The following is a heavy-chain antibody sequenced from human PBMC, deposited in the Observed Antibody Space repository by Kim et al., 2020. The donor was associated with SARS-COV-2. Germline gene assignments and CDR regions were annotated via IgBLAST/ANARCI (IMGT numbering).Heavy chain of an antibody. Sequence: SETLSLTCAVYGGSFSGYYWSWIRQPPGKGLEWIGEINHSGSTNYNPSLKSRVTISVDTSKNQFSLKLSSVTAADTAVYYCARGPFIAARPGGWFDPWCQGTLVTVSS. CDR3: ARGPFIAARPGGWFDP. J-gene: IGHJ5*02. CDR1: GGSFSGYY. D-gene: IGHD6-6*01. CDR2: INHSGST. V-gene: IGHV4-34*01.